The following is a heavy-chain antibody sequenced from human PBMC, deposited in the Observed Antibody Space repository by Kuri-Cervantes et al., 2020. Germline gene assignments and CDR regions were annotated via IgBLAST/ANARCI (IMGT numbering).Heavy chain of an antibody. D-gene: IGHD3-22*01. CDR1: GYTFTGYY. CDR3: ARGFYYYDSSGLI. CDR2: INPNSGGT. V-gene: IGHV1-2*06. Sequence: ASVKVSCKASGYTFTGYYMHWVRQAPGQGLEWMGRINPNSGGTNYAQKFQGRVTMTRDTSISTAYMELSRLRSDDTAVYYCARGFYYYDSSGLIWGQGTMVTVSS. J-gene: IGHJ3*02.